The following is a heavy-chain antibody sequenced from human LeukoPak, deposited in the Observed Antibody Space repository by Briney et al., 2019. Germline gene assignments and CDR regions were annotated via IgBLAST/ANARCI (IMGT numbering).Heavy chain of an antibody. CDR2: IGTAGDT. Sequence: GGSLRLSCAASGFTFSSYDMHWVRQATGKGLEWVSAIGTAGDTYYPGSVKGRFTISRENAKNSLYLQMNSLRAGDTAVYYCARGLGYCSGGSCYPNAPNWFDPWGQGTLVTVSS. D-gene: IGHD2-15*01. CDR3: ARGLGYCSGGSCYPNAPNWFDP. CDR1: GFTFSSYD. J-gene: IGHJ5*02. V-gene: IGHV3-13*01.